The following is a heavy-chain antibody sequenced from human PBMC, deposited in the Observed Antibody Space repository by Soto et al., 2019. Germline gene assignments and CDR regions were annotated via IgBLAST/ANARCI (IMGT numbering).Heavy chain of an antibody. V-gene: IGHV4-59*06. J-gene: IGHJ4*02. D-gene: IGHD3-10*01. CDR3: ARSVGSGSYYNVLPFDY. CDR1: GGSISSYY. Sequence: PSETLSLTCTVSGGSISSYYWSWIRQHPGKGLEWIGYIYYSGSTYYNPSLKSRVTISVDTSKNQFSLKLSSVTAADTAVYFCARSVGSGSYYNVLPFDYWGQGTLVTVSS. CDR2: IYYSGST.